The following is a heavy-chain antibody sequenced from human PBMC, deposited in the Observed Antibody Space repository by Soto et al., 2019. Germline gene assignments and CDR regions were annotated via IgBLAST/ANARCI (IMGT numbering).Heavy chain of an antibody. Sequence: QVQLVQSGAEVKKPGASVKVSCKASGYTFTSYGISWVRQAPGQGLEWMGWISAYNGNTNYAQKLQGRVTMTTDTSTSTDYMELRSLRSDDTAVYYCARDRAMVRGVTPYFDYWGQGTLVTVSS. CDR2: ISAYNGNT. CDR3: ARDRAMVRGVTPYFDY. CDR1: GYTFTSYG. D-gene: IGHD3-10*01. J-gene: IGHJ4*02. V-gene: IGHV1-18*01.